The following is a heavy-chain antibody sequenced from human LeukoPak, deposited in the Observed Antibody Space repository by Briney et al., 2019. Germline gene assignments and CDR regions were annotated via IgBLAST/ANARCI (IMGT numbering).Heavy chain of an antibody. V-gene: IGHV3-21*01. Sequence: GGSLRLSCAASGFTFSSYSMNWVRQAPGKGLEWVSSIGSRSAYTYYADSVKGRFTISRDNTKNSLYLQMNSLRAGDTAMYYCARGGLIFDAFDIWGQGTMVTVSS. J-gene: IGHJ3*02. CDR3: ARGGLIFDAFDI. CDR1: GFTFSSYS. CDR2: IGSRSAYT.